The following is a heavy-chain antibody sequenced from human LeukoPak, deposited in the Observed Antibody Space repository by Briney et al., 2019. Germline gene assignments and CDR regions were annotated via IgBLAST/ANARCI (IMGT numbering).Heavy chain of an antibody. Sequence: GGSLRLSCAASGFIVNTNYMTWVRQAPGRGLEWVSFIYADGNTYYTDSVKGRFTISRDISKNAVYLQMNSLRAEDTAVYYCARDSYGDANFDSWGQGTLVTVSS. CDR3: ARDSYGDANFDS. CDR1: GFIVNTNY. D-gene: IGHD4-17*01. J-gene: IGHJ4*02. CDR2: IYADGNT. V-gene: IGHV3-53*01.